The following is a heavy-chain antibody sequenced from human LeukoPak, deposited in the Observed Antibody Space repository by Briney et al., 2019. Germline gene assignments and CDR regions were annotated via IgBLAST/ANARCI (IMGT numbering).Heavy chain of an antibody. CDR1: GFTFSSYA. V-gene: IGHV3-23*01. D-gene: IGHD3-9*01. Sequence: GGSLRLSCAASGFTFSSYAMSWVRQAPGKGLEWVSATSGSGGSTYYADSVKGRFTISRDNSKNTLYLQMNSLRAEDTAVYYCAKDVPVLRYFDWLFYFDYWGQGTLVTVSS. CDR3: AKDVPVLRYFDWLFYFDY. J-gene: IGHJ4*02. CDR2: TSGSGGST.